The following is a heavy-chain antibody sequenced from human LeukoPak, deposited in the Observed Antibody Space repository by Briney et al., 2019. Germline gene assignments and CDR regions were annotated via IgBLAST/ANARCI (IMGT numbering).Heavy chain of an antibody. CDR2: ISGSGGST. CDR3: AKGVVVTAARNYFDY. V-gene: IGHV3-23*01. D-gene: IGHD2-21*02. Sequence: GGTLRLSCAASGFTFSSYGMSWVRQAPGKGLEWVSAISGSGGSTYYADSVKGRFTISRDNSKNTLYLQMNSLRAEDTAVYYCAKGVVVTAARNYFDYWGLGTLATVSS. J-gene: IGHJ4*02. CDR1: GFTFSSYG.